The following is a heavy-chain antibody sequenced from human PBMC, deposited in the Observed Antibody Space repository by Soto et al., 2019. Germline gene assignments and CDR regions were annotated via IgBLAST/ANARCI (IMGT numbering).Heavy chain of an antibody. D-gene: IGHD3-3*01. V-gene: IGHV4-61*08. Sequence: SETLSLTGAISGAPITWGDYSWNWIRQPPGKGLEWIGYIYYSGSTNYNPSLKSRVTISVDTSKNQFSLKLSSVTAADTAVYYCAGGRFFGVDPRHYYYGMDVWGQGTTVTVSS. CDR2: IYYSGST. J-gene: IGHJ6*02. CDR1: GAPITWGDYS. CDR3: AGGRFFGVDPRHYYYGMDV.